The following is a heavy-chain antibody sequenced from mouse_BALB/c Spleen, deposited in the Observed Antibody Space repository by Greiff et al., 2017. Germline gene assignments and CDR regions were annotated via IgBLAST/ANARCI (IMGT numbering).Heavy chain of an antibody. V-gene: IGHV2-2*02. J-gene: IGHJ1*01. Sequence: QVQLKESGPGLVQPSQSLSITCTVSGFSLTSYGVHWVRQSPGKGLEWLGVIWSGGSTDYNAAFISRLSISKDNSKSQVFFKMNSLQANDTAIYYCASYDYDRYFDVWGAGTTVTVSS. CDR2: IWSGGST. CDR1: GFSLTSYG. CDR3: ASYDYDRYFDV. D-gene: IGHD2-4*01.